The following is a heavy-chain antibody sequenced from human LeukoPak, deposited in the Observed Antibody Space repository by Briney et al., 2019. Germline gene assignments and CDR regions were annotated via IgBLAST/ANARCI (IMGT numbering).Heavy chain of an antibody. D-gene: IGHD2-2*01. CDR1: GFTFSTYS. J-gene: IGHJ4*02. Sequence: GGSLRLSCAASGFTFSTYSMNWVRQAPGKGLEWVSYISTSSGTMYYADSVKGRFTISRDNAQKSLYLQMNSLTAEDTAVYYCAREGSAADDFDYWGEGTLVTVSS. CDR2: ISTSSGTM. V-gene: IGHV3-48*04. CDR3: AREGSAADDFDY.